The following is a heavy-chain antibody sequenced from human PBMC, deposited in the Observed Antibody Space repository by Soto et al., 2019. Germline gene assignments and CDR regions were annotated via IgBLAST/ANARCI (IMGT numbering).Heavy chain of an antibody. CDR2: ISGSDDST. D-gene: IGHD2-8*02. CDR3: VKDWTGDTCPCMDV. CDR1: GFTFNNYA. J-gene: IGHJ6*01. Sequence: EVQLLESGGGLVQPGGSLRLSCAASGFTFNNYAMTWVRQAPGKGLEWVSTISGSDDSTYYADSVKGRLTISRDNSKNVLYLQMSSLRAEDTALYYCVKDWTGDTCPCMDVWGQGTTVTVSS. V-gene: IGHV3-23*01.